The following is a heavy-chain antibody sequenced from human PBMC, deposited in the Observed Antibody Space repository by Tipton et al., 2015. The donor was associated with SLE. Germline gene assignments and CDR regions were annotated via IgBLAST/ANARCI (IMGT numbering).Heavy chain of an antibody. D-gene: IGHD3-16*01. CDR2: IRYDGSNK. V-gene: IGHV3-33*01. J-gene: IGHJ4*02. CDR3: ARVSGLGNYAHADS. Sequence: RSLRLSCAASGFTFSSYGMHWVRQAPGKGLEWVAFIRYDGSNKYYADSVKGRFTISRDNAKNSLYLQMNSLRVEDTAVYYCARVSGLGNYAHADSWGQGSLVTVSS. CDR1: GFTFSSYG.